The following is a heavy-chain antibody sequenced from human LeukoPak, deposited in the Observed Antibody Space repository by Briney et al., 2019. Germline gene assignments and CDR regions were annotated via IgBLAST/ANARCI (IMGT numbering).Heavy chain of an antibody. CDR2: ISAYNGNT. J-gene: IGHJ5*02. CDR3: ARDSIRQQLVLNWLDP. D-gene: IGHD6-13*01. Sequence: ASVKVSCKASGYTFTSYGISWVRQAPGQGLEWMGWISAYNGNTNYAQKLQGRVTMTTDTSTSTAYMELRSLRSDDTAVYYCARDSIRQQLVLNWLDPWGQGTLVTVSS. CDR1: GYTFTSYG. V-gene: IGHV1-18*01.